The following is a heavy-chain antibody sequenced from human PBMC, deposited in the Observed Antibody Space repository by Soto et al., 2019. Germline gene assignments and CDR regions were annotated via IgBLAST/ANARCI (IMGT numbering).Heavy chain of an antibody. CDR3: AIGGVDNNPGAFDI. Sequence: EVQLLESGGGLVQPGGSLRLSCAASGFTFSSYAMSWVRQAPGKGLAWVSAISGSGGSTYYADSVKGRFTISRDKSKNRRYLKMNSLRAEETAVYYCAIGGVDNNPGAFDIWGQGTMVTVSS. CDR1: GFTFSSYA. D-gene: IGHD3-3*01. CDR2: ISGSGGST. J-gene: IGHJ3*02. V-gene: IGHV3-23*01.